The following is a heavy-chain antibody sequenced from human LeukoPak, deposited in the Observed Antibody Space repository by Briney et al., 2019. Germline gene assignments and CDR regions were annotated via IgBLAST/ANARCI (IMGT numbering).Heavy chain of an antibody. CDR3: ARQVPYYYDSSGYYTNSFDY. Sequence: PSETLSLTCTVSGGSISSYYWSWIRQPAGKGLEWIGRIYISGSTNYNPSLKSRVTMSVDTSKNQFSLKLSSVTAADTAVYYCARQVPYYYDSSGYYTNSFDYWGQGTLVTVSS. V-gene: IGHV4-4*07. J-gene: IGHJ4*02. CDR2: IYISGST. CDR1: GGSISSYY. D-gene: IGHD3-22*01.